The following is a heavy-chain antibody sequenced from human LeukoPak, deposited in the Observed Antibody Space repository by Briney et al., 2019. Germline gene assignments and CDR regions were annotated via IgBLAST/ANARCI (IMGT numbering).Heavy chain of an antibody. Sequence: SVKVSFKASGGTFSSYAISWVRQAPGQGLEWMGGIIPIFGTANYAQKFQGRVTITADESTSTAYMELSSLRSEDTAVYYCASRTVVVPAAYYYYYMDVWGKGTTVTVSS. CDR3: ASRTVVVPAAYYYYYMDV. D-gene: IGHD2-2*01. V-gene: IGHV1-69*13. CDR1: GGTFSSYA. CDR2: IIPIFGTA. J-gene: IGHJ6*03.